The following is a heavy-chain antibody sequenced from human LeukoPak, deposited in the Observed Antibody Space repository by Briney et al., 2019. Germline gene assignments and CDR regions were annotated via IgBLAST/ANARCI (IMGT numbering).Heavy chain of an antibody. Sequence: GGSLRLSCAASGFTFSSYEMNWVRQAPGKGLEWVSYISPSDATIYYADSVKGRFTISRDNAKNSLYLQMNSLRAEDTAVYYCAGKLPGTTYFDYWGQGTLVTASS. CDR2: ISPSDATI. D-gene: IGHD1-1*01. CDR3: AGKLPGTTYFDY. V-gene: IGHV3-48*03. J-gene: IGHJ4*02. CDR1: GFTFSSYE.